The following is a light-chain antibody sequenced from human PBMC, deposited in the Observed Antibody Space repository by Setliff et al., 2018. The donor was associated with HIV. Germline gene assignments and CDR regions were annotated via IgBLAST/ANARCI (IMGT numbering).Light chain of an antibody. J-gene: IGLJ1*01. V-gene: IGLV2-14*02. CDR3: SSYAGSNYV. CDR1: NSDVGSYNL. Sequence: QSALTQPASVSGSPGQSITISCTGTNSDVGSYNLVSWYQQHPGKAPKLMIYEVSKRPSGVPDRFSGSKSGNTASLTVSGLQTEDEADYYCSSYAGSNYVFGSGTKVTVL. CDR2: EVS.